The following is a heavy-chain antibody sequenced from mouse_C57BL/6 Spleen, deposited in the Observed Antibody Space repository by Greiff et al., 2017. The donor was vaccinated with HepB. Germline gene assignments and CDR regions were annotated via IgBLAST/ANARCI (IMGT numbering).Heavy chain of an antibody. D-gene: IGHD2-2*01. CDR2: IRSKSNNYAT. J-gene: IGHJ3*01. Sequence: DVQLVESGGGLVQPKGSLKLSCAASGFSFNTYAMNWVRQAPGKGLEWVARIRSKSNNYATYYADSVKDRFTISRDDSESMLYLQMNNLKTDDTAMYYCVREAYGYDGGFAYWGQGTLVTVSA. V-gene: IGHV10-1*01. CDR3: VREAYGYDGGFAY. CDR1: GFSFNTYA.